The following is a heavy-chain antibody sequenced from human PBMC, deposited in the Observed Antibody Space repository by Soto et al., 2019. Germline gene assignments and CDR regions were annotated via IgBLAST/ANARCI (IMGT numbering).Heavy chain of an antibody. Sequence: EVQLVESGGGLVQPGGSLRLSCAASGFTFSSYEMIWVRQAPGKGLEWVSYISSSGSTIYYADSVKGRFTISRDNAKNSLFLQINSLRAEDTAVYYCARDSGSYRFDYWGQGTLVTVSS. CDR3: ARDSGSYRFDY. V-gene: IGHV3-48*03. CDR1: GFTFSSYE. J-gene: IGHJ4*02. D-gene: IGHD3-16*02. CDR2: ISSSGSTI.